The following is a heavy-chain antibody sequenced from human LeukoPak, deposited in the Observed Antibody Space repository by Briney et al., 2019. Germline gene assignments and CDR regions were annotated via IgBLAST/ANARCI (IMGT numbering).Heavy chain of an antibody. CDR1: GFTFSNYG. D-gene: IGHD3-22*01. J-gene: IGHJ4*02. CDR2: ISYDGSDK. CDR3: ARERVYDSSGLDY. Sequence: GRSLRLSCEASGFTFSNYGMYWVRQAPGKGLEWVAVISYDGSDKYYADSVKGRFTISRDNSKNTLYLQMNSLRAEDTAVYYCARERVYDSSGLDYWGQGTLVTVSS. V-gene: IGHV3-30*03.